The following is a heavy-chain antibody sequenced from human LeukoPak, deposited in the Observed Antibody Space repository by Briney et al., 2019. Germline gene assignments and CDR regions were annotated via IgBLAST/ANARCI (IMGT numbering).Heavy chain of an antibody. CDR2: INPNSGGT. CDR3: ARSIQDIVLMVYGKGHNWFDP. V-gene: IGHV1-2*06. Sequence: ASVKVSCKASGYTFTGYYMHWVRQAPGQGLEWVGRINPNSGGTNYAQKFQGRVTMTRDTSISTAYMEPSRLRSDDTAVYYCARSIQDIVLMVYGKGHNWFDPWGQGTLVTVSS. CDR1: GYTFTGYY. J-gene: IGHJ5*02. D-gene: IGHD2-8*01.